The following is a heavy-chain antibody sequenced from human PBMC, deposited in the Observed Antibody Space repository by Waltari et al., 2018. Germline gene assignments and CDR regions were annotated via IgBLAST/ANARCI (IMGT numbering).Heavy chain of an antibody. CDR1: GFTFSSYS. Sequence: EVQLVESGGGLVQPGGSLRLSCAASGFTFSSYSMNWVRQAPGKGLEWVSYISSSSSTIYYADSVKGRFTISRDNAKNSLYLQMNSLRAEDTAVYYCARRDHYYYYMDVWGKGTTVTVSS. CDR3: ARRDHYYYYMDV. V-gene: IGHV3-48*01. CDR2: ISSSSSTI. J-gene: IGHJ6*03.